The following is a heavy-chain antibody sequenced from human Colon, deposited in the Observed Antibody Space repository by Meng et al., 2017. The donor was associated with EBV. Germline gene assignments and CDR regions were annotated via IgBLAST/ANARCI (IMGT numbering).Heavy chain of an antibody. CDR1: GVSISSNIR. D-gene: IGHD1-26*01. CDR2: IDDSGST. J-gene: IGHJ4*02. Sequence: QGQLPESGPGLVKPSGTLSLTFGVSGVSISSNIRWTWVRQPPGKGLEWIGDIDDSGSTNYNPSLNSRISISLDKSKNHFSLKANSVTAADTAVYYCARGKQDAWELLAYWGQGALVTVSS. V-gene: IGHV4-4*02. CDR3: ARGKQDAWELLAY.